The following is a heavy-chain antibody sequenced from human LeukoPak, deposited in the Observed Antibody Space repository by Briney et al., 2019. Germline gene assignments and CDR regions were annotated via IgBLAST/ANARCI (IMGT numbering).Heavy chain of an antibody. V-gene: IGHV3-7*01. CDR1: GFIFSSYW. J-gene: IGHJ4*02. CDR3: ARDPIDY. CDR2: IRQDGSEK. Sequence: PGGSLRLSCTASGFIFSSYWMTWVRQAPGKGLEWVANIRQDGSEKNFVDSVKGRFTISRDNAKNPLYLQMNTLTAEDTAVYYCARDPIDYWGQGTLVTVTS.